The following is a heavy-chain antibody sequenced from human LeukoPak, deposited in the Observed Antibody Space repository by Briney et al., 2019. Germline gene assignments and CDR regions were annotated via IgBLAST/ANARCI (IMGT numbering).Heavy chain of an antibody. D-gene: IGHD6-13*01. V-gene: IGHV3-21*01. CDR2: ISSSSSYI. J-gene: IGHJ6*03. CDR1: GFTFSSYS. CDR3: ASARAGIAANYMDV. Sequence: GGSLRLSCAASGFTFSSYSMNWVRQAPGKGLEWVSSISSSSSYICYADSVKGRFAISRDNAKNLLYLQMNSLRAEDTAVYYCASARAGIAANYMDVWGKGTTVTVSS.